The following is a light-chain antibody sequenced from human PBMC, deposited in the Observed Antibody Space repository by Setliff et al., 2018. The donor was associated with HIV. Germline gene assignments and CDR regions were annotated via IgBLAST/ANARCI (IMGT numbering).Light chain of an antibody. CDR3: ASHRDTNTLEV. Sequence: QSVLTQPASVSGSPGQSITISCSGTNSDIGSHDYVSWYQQHPGKAPKLIIFSVTYRPLGVSDRFSGSKSGNTASLTISGLQPEDEADYYCASHRDTNTLEVFGTGTKVTVL. J-gene: IGLJ1*01. CDR2: SVT. V-gene: IGLV2-14*03. CDR1: NSDIGSHDY.